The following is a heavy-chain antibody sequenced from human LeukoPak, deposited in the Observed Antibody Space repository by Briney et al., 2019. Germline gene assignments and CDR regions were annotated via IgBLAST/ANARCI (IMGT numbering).Heavy chain of an antibody. Sequence: GGSLRLSCAASGSTFDDYGMSWVRHAPGKGLEWVSGINWNGGSTGYADSVKGRFTISRDNAKNSLYLQMNSLRAEDTALYYCARGPGQWLTTFDYWGQGTLVTVSS. J-gene: IGHJ4*02. CDR1: GSTFDDYG. D-gene: IGHD6-19*01. V-gene: IGHV3-20*04. CDR2: INWNGGST. CDR3: ARGPGQWLTTFDY.